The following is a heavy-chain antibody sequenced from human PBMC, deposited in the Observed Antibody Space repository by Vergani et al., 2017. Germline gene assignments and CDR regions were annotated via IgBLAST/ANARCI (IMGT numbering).Heavy chain of an antibody. CDR2: ISSSSSYI. D-gene: IGHD6-19*01. J-gene: IGHJ3*02. Sequence: EVQLVESGGGLVQPGGSLRLSCAASGFTFSSYSMNWVRQAPGKGLEWVSSISSSSSYIYYADSVKGRFTISRDNAKNSLYLQMNSLRAEDTAVYYCARGIEQWLVPNAFDIWGQGTMVTVSS. CDR3: ARGIEQWLVPNAFDI. V-gene: IGHV3-21*01. CDR1: GFTFSSYS.